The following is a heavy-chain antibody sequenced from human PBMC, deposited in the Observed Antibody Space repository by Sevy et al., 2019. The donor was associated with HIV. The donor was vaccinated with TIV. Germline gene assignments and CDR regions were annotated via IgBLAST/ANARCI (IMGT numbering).Heavy chain of an antibody. CDR3: ARGGPIQHQLDYFDS. J-gene: IGHJ4*02. V-gene: IGHV4-59*01. Sequence: SETLSLTCTVSGVSISPYYWTRVRQPPGKGLEWIGYIYYTGSSDHNSSLKSRVTTSVDTSKNQFSLRLTSVTAADTAIYYCARGGPIQHQLDYFDSWGQGTLVTVSS. D-gene: IGHD2-2*01. CDR1: GVSISPYY. CDR2: IYYTGSS.